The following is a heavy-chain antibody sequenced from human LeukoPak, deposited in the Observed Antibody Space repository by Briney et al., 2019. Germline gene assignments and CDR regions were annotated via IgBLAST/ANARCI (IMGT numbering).Heavy chain of an antibody. CDR3: ARARGYSYGFDY. CDR1: GFTVSSNY. CDR2: IYSGGST. V-gene: IGHV3-53*01. D-gene: IGHD5-18*01. Sequence: GGSLRLSCAASGFTVSSNYMSWVRQDPGKGLEWVSVIYSGGSTYYADSVKGRFTISRDNSKNTLYLQMNSLRAEDTAVYYCARARGYSYGFDYWGQGTLVTVSS. J-gene: IGHJ4*02.